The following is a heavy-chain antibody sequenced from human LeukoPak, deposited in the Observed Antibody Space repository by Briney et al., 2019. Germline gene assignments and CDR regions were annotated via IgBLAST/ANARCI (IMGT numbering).Heavy chain of an antibody. D-gene: IGHD5-24*01. V-gene: IGHV5-51*01. CDR1: GYSFTTYW. CDR3: ARQGGDGYNWFDP. Sequence: GESLKISCKGSGYSFTTYWIGWVRQMPGKGLGGMGIIYPGDSDTRYSPSFQGQVTISVDKSISTAYVQWSSLKASDSAMYYCARQGGDGYNWFDPWGQGTLVTVSS. CDR2: IYPGDSDT. J-gene: IGHJ5*02.